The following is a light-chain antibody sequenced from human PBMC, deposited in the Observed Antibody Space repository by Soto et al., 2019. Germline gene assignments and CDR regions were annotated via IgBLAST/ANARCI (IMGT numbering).Light chain of an antibody. CDR2: DAS. CDR1: QSISSW. Sequence: DIQMTQSPSTLSASVGDRVTITCRASQSISSWLAWYQQKPGKAPKLLIYDASSLESGVPSRFSGRGSGTEFTLTISSLQPDDFAVYYCQQYNNWLTWTFGQGTKVEIK. V-gene: IGKV1-5*01. J-gene: IGKJ1*01. CDR3: QQYNNWLTWT.